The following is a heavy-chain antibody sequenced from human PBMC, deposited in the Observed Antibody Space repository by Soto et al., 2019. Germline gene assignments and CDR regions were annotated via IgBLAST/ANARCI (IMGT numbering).Heavy chain of an antibody. J-gene: IGHJ6*03. Sequence: TSETLSLTCAVYGGSFSGYYWSWIRQPPGKGLEWIGEINHSGSTNYNPSLKSRVTISVDTSKNQFSLKLSSVTAADTAVYYCARGGGVSAVTRISRRYYYMDVWGKGTTVTVSS. V-gene: IGHV4-34*01. CDR3: ARGGGVSAVTRISRRYYYMDV. D-gene: IGHD4-17*01. CDR1: GGSFSGYY. CDR2: INHSGST.